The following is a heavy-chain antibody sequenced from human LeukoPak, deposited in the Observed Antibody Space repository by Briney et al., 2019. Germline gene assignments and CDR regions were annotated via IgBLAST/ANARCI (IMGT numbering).Heavy chain of an antibody. CDR1: GGSISSYY. Sequence: SETLSLTCTDSGGSISSYYWSWIRQPTGKGLEWIGRIYTSGSTNYNPSLKSRVTMSVDTSKNQFSLKLSSVTAADTAVYYCATSIAAAGHDAFDFWGQGTMVTVSS. CDR2: IYTSGST. J-gene: IGHJ3*01. CDR3: ATSIAAAGHDAFDF. D-gene: IGHD6-13*01. V-gene: IGHV4-4*07.